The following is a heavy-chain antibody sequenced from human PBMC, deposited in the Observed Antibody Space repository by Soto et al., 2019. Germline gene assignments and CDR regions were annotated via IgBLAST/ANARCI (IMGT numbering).Heavy chain of an antibody. CDR1: GFTFSSYV. D-gene: IGHD3-22*01. J-gene: IGHJ3*02. V-gene: IGHV3-30-3*01. CDR3: ARGGNTYYYESALDI. CDR2: ISYDGNNK. Sequence: ESGGGVVQPGRSPRLSCVASGFTFSSYVMHWVRQAPGKGLEWVAVISYDGNNKYSADSVKGRFTISRDNSKNTLYLQMNSLRAEDTAMYYCARGGNTYYYESALDIWGQGTVVTVSS.